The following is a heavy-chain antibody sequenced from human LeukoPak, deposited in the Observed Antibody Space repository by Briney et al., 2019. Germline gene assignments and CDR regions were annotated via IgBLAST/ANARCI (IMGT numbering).Heavy chain of an antibody. CDR3: ARALPRGLVVD. CDR2: ISGNGGRT. CDR1: GFTFSILD. V-gene: IGHV3-23*01. J-gene: IGHJ4*02. D-gene: IGHD2-21*01. Sequence: GGSLRLSCAASGFTFSILDMSWVRQAPGKGLEWVSAISGNGGRTYYADSVKGRFTISRDNSKNTLYLQMNSLRAEDTAVYYCARALPRGLVVDWGQGTLVTVSS.